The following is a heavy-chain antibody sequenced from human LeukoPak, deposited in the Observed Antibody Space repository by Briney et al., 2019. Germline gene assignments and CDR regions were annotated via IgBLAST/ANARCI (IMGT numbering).Heavy chain of an antibody. CDR2: ISVRNGNT. CDR1: GFKFTNFN. Sequence: ASVKVSCKASGFKFTNFNFNWVRQAPGQGLEWMGWISVRNGNTNYGQKFQGRVTLTTDTSTNTVYMELRSLRSDDTAIYYCAREVGSGWYYFDYWGQGTLVTVSS. J-gene: IGHJ4*02. V-gene: IGHV1-18*01. D-gene: IGHD6-19*01. CDR3: AREVGSGWYYFDY.